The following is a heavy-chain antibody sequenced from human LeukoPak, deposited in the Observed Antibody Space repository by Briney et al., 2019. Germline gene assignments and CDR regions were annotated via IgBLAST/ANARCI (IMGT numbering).Heavy chain of an antibody. D-gene: IGHD4-17*01. CDR1: GGSISSSSYY. Sequence: SETLSLTCTVSGGSISSSSYYWGWIRQPPGKGLEWIGSIYYSGSTYYNPSLKSRVTISVDTSKNQFSLKLSSVTAADTAVYYCASAYGDYVSCFDYWGQGTLVTVSP. V-gene: IGHV4-39*01. J-gene: IGHJ4*02. CDR2: IYYSGST. CDR3: ASAYGDYVSCFDY.